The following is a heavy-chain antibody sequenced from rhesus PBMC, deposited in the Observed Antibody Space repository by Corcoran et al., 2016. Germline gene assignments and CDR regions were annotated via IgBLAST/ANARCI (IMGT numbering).Heavy chain of an antibody. V-gene: IGHV4-122*02. J-gene: IGHJ4*01. CDR3: ASLYGYYFDY. CDR1: GGSISSGYYY. D-gene: IGHD3-9*01. CDR2: ITYSGST. Sequence: QVQLQESGPGLVKPSETLSLTCAVSGGSISSGYYYWCWIRQPPGKGLEWIWYITYSGSTSYNPSLKSRVTISRDTSKNQFSLKLSSVTDADTAVYYCASLYGYYFDYWGQGVLVTVSS.